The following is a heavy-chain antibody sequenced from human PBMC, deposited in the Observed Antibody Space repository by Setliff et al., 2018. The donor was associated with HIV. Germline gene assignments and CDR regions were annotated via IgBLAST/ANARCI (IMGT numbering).Heavy chain of an antibody. D-gene: IGHD1-1*01. CDR3: ARGGDGYNPGGGTFDH. CDR2: IYSSGNT. V-gene: IGHV4-61*02. CDR1: GGSINSGSYY. J-gene: IGHJ4*02. Sequence: SETLSLTCTVSGGSINSGSYYWGWIRQPAGKRLEWIGRIYSSGNTNYNPSLKSRVTISADTSKNQFSLRLKSVTAAETAVYYCARGGDGYNPGGGTFDHWGQGTLVTVSS.